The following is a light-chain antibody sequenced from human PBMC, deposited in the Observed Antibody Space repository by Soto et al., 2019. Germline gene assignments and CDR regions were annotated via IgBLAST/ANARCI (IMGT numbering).Light chain of an antibody. CDR2: EVS. J-gene: IGLJ1*01. CDR1: SSDVGGYNY. V-gene: IGLV2-14*01. CDR3: SSYTSSITLV. Sequence: QSALTQPASVSGSPGQSITISCTGTSSDVGGYNYVSWYQQHPGKAPKLMIYEVSNRPSGVSNRFSGSKSGNTASLTISGLQAEDEADYYCSSYTSSITLVFGTGTKHTVL.